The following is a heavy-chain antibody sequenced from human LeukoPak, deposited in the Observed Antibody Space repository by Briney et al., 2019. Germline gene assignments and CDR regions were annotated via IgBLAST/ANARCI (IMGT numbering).Heavy chain of an antibody. J-gene: IGHJ4*02. D-gene: IGHD2-2*01. Sequence: PGGSLRLSCAASGFTFSSYEMNWVRQAPGKGLEWVSYISSSGSTIYYADSVKGRFTISRDNAKNSLYLQMNSLRAEGTAVYYCAREAVVVVPAASYFDYWGQGTLVTVSS. V-gene: IGHV3-48*03. CDR2: ISSSGSTI. CDR1: GFTFSSYE. CDR3: AREAVVVVPAASYFDY.